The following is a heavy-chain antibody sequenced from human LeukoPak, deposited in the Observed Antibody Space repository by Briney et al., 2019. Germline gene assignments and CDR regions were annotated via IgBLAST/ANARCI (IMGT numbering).Heavy chain of an antibody. V-gene: IGHV3-23*01. J-gene: IGHJ4*02. D-gene: IGHD6-13*01. CDR2: ISPSGGGT. CDR1: GFTFRNHG. CDR3: AKREYSSSWNIDY. Sequence: GGSLRLSCAASGFTFRNHGMNWVRQAPGKGLEWVSGISPSGGGTYYADSVKGWFTISRDNSKNTLYLQMNSLRAEDTAVYYCAKREYSSSWNIDYWGQGTLVTVSS.